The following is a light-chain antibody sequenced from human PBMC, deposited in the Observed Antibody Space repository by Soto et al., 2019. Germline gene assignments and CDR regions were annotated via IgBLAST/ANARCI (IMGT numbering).Light chain of an antibody. CDR2: DVS. J-gene: IGLJ2*01. V-gene: IGLV2-14*01. CDR3: SSYTSSSTPVV. Sequence: SALPQPASVSGSPGQSITISCTGTSSDVGGYNYVSWYQQHPGKAPKLMIYDVSNRPSGVSNRFSGSKSGNTASLTISGLQAEDEADYYCSSYTSSSTPVVFGGGTKATVL. CDR1: SSDVGGYNY.